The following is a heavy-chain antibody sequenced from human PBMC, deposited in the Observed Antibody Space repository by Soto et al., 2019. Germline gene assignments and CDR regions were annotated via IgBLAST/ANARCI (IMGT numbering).Heavy chain of an antibody. Sequence: ASVKVSCKASGGTFSSYAISWVRQAPGQGLEWMGGIIPIFGNTNYAQKLQGRVTMTTDTSTSTAYMELRSLRSDDTAVYYCARDLYFDWLSGQYYYYGMDVWGQGTTVTVSS. CDR2: IIPIFGNT. J-gene: IGHJ6*02. CDR1: GGTFSSYA. V-gene: IGHV1-18*01. CDR3: ARDLYFDWLSGQYYYYGMDV. D-gene: IGHD3-9*01.